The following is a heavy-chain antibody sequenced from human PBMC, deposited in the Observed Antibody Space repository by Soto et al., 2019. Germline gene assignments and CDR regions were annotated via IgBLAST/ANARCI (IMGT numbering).Heavy chain of an antibody. J-gene: IGHJ4*02. D-gene: IGHD3-16*02. Sequence: SETLSLTCTVSGGSISSGGYYWSWIRQHPGKGLEWIGYIYYSGSTYYNPSLKSRVTISVDTSKNQFSLKLSSVTAADTAVYYCARFVISGGTTYYFDYWGQGTLVTVSS. CDR3: ARFVISGGTTYYFDY. V-gene: IGHV4-31*03. CDR1: GGSISSGGYY. CDR2: IYYSGST.